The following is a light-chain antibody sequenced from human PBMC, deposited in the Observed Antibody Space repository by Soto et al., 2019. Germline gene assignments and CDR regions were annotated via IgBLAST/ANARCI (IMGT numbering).Light chain of an antibody. CDR2: EVS. CDR1: SSDVGGYNY. Sequence: QSVLTQPASVSGSPGQSITISCTGTSSDVGGYNYVSWYQQHPGKAPKLMIYEVSNRPSGISNRFSGSKSGNTASLTISGLQAEDEADYYCISYTSGSTLYVFGTGTKVNVL. J-gene: IGLJ1*01. V-gene: IGLV2-14*01. CDR3: ISYTSGSTLYV.